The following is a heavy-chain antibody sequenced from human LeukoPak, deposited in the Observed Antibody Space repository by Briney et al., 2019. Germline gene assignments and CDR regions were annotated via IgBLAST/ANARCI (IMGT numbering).Heavy chain of an antibody. V-gene: IGHV1-69*05. CDR2: IIPIFGTA. Sequence: ASVKVSCKASGGTFSSYAISWVRQAPGQGLEWMGGIIPIFGTANYAQKFQGRVTITTDESTSTAYMELSSLRSEDTAVYYCASPKGGDGYKEWGQGTLVTVSS. J-gene: IGHJ4*02. D-gene: IGHD5-24*01. CDR1: GGTFSSYA. CDR3: ASPKGGDGYKE.